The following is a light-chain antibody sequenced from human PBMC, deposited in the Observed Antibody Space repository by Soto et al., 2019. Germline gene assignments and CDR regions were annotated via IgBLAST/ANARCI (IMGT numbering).Light chain of an antibody. Sequence: DIQLTQSPSFLSASVGDRVTITCRASQGISSYLAWYQQKPGKAPKLLIYAASTLQSGVPSRFSGSGSGTEFTHTISSLQPEDFATHYCQQLNSYPLTFGGGTKVEIK. CDR1: QGISSY. CDR3: QQLNSYPLT. J-gene: IGKJ4*01. V-gene: IGKV1-9*01. CDR2: AAS.